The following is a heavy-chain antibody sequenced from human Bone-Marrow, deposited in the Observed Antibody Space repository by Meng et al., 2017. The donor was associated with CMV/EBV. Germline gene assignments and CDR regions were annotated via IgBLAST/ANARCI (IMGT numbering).Heavy chain of an antibody. J-gene: IGHJ4*02. V-gene: IGHV1-69*04. CDR2: IIPILGIA. CDR3: ARERYNWNDGGSHYFDY. D-gene: IGHD1-1*01. CDR1: GGTFSSYT. Sequence: SVKVSCKASGGTFSSYTISWVRQAPGQGLEWMGRIIPILGIANYAQKFQGRVTMTRDTSTSTVYMELSSLRSEDTAVYYCARERYNWNDGGSHYFDYWGQGTLVTVSS.